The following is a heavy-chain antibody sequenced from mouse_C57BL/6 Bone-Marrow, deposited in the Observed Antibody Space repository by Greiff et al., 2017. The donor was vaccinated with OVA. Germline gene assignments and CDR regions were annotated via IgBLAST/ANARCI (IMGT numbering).Heavy chain of an antibody. Sequence: VQLQQSVAELVRPGASVKLSCTASGFNIKNTYMHWVKQRPEQGLEWIGRIDPANDNTKYAPKFQGKATMTADTSSNTAYLPLSSLSSEDTAVYCGARGNFGSSVYAMDSWGQGTPDTASP. J-gene: IGHJ4*01. CDR1: GFNIKNTY. V-gene: IGHV14-3*01. CDR3: ARGNFGSSVYAMDS. CDR2: IDPANDNT. D-gene: IGHD1-1*01.